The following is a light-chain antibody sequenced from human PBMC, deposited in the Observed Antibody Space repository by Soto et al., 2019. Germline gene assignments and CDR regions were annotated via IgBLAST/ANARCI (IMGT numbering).Light chain of an antibody. CDR1: SSDVGGYNY. CDR2: EVS. J-gene: IGLJ2*01. V-gene: IGLV2-14*01. CDR3: SSYTSSSTLEVV. Sequence: QSALTQPASVSGSPGQSITISCTGTSSDVGGYNYVSWYQQHPGKAPKLMIYEVSNRPSGVSNRFSGSKSGNTASLTISGLQAEDAADYYCSSYTSSSTLEVVFGGGTQLTVL.